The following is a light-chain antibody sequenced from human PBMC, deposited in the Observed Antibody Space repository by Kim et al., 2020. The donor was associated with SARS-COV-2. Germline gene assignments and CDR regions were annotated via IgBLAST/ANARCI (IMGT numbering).Light chain of an antibody. Sequence: IVMTQSPLSLSVSPGEPVSISCRSSQSPLHSPGHNSFDWYLQRPGQSPQLLIYLGSNRASGVPDRFSGSGSGTEFTLKISRVEAEDGGIYYFVQALQALTFGGGTKVDIK. J-gene: IGKJ4*01. V-gene: IGKV2-28*01. CDR1: QSPLHSPGHNS. CDR3: VQALQALT. CDR2: LGS.